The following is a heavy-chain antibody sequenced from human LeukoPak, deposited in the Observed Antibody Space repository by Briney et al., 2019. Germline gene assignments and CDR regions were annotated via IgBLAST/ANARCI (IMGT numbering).Heavy chain of an antibody. CDR1: GYSFTSYW. J-gene: IGHJ4*02. Sequence: GESLKISCKGSGYSFTSYWISWVRQLPGKVLEWMGRIDPSDSHTNYSPSLQGHVTISADKSISTAYLQWSSLKASDTAMYYCARQGTYSSSWYSGYWGQGTLVTVSS. D-gene: IGHD6-13*01. CDR2: IDPSDSHT. CDR3: ARQGTYSSSWYSGY. V-gene: IGHV5-10-1*01.